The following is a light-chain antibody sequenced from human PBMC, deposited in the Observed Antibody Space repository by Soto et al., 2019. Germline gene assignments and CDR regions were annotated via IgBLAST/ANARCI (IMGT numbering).Light chain of an antibody. CDR3: QQYGSSPRT. CDR2: VAS. CDR1: ESVTSSY. J-gene: IGKJ1*01. Sequence: EIVLTQYPGTLSLSPGERATLSCRASESVTSSYLAWYQHKPGQAPRLLIYVASCRATGIPDRFSGSGSGTDFTLTISRLEPEGLAVYYCQQYGSSPRTFGQGTKVEIK. V-gene: IGKV3-20*01.